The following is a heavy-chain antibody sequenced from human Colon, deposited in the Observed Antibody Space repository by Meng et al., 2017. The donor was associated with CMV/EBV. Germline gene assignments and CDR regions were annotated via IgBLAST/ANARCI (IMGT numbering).Heavy chain of an antibody. J-gene: IGHJ4*02. V-gene: IGHV3-23*03. CDR2: TYSGDTRT. CDR1: GFTLSNFA. D-gene: IGHD1-26*01. CDR3: ARHRGGSLDF. Sequence: GESLKISCATAGFTLSNFAMSWVRQTPGRGLKWVSVTYSGDTRTYYADSVKGRFTISRDESKNTVYLQMNSLRIEDTAIYYCARHRGGSLDFRGPGTLVTVSS.